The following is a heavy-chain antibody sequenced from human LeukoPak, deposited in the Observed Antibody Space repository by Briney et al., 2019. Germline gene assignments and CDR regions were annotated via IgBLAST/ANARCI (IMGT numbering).Heavy chain of an antibody. Sequence: PGGSLRLSCAASGFTFSGSAMHWVRQAPGKGLEWVANIKQDGSEKYYVDSVKGRFTISRDNAKNSLYLQMNSLRAEDTAVYYCARDLRFLEWLLSHRYYYGMDVWGQGTTVTVSS. CDR1: GFTFSGSA. D-gene: IGHD3-3*01. CDR3: ARDLRFLEWLLSHRYYYGMDV. J-gene: IGHJ6*02. V-gene: IGHV3-7*03. CDR2: IKQDGSEK.